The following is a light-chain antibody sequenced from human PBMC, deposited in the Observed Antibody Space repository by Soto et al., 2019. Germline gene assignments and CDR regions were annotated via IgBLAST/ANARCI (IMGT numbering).Light chain of an antibody. CDR2: AAS. Sequence: DLPMTQSPSSVSASVGDRVTITCRASQGISSWLGWYQQKPGKAPKLLIYAASSLQSGVPSRFSGSGSGTEFTLSISSLQPEDFAAYYCQQANSFPLTFGGGTKVEIK. J-gene: IGKJ4*01. CDR1: QGISSW. CDR3: QQANSFPLT. V-gene: IGKV1-12*01.